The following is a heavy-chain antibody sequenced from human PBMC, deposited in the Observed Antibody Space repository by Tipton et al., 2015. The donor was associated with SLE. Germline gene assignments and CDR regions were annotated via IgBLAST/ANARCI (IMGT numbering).Heavy chain of an antibody. J-gene: IGHJ4*02. CDR1: GGAISRSNHY. CDR3: ARRCGMGLYR. CDR2: LFNGVKT. V-gene: IGHV4-39*01. D-gene: IGHD3-3*01. Sequence: TLSLTCTVSGGAISRSNHYWGWIRQPPGKGLEWIASLFNGVKTFSNPSLESRVSIAVDTSRNQFSLRLNSVTAADTAVYYCARRCGMGLYRWGQGTLVTVSS.